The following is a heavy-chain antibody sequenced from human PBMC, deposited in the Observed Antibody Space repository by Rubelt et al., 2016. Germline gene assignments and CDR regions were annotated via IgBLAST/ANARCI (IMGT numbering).Heavy chain of an antibody. V-gene: IGHV3-7*03. CDR3: VGRAWLEA. J-gene: IGHJ5*02. Sequence: EKLLESGGGLVQPGGSLRLSCADSGLIFSNSAMTWVSQAPGKGLGGVGKIEEDGNEKNNLSSVKGRCIISRDNATNALFLQMNSLRVEDTAIYYCVGRAWLEAWGQGTLITVSS. CDR1: GLIFSNSA. CDR2: IEEDGNEK.